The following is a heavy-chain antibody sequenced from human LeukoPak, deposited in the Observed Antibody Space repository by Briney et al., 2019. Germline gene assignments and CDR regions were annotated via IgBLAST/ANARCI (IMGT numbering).Heavy chain of an antibody. D-gene: IGHD2-2*01. CDR2: IRSKDYGGTT. CDR3: TLGRDIVVVPAAPDY. Sequence: GRTLRLSCTASGFTFGDYAMSWFRQAPGQGLEWVGFIRSKDYGGTTEYAASVKGRFTISRDDTKSIAYLQMNSLKTEDTAVYCCTLGRDIVVVPAAPDYWGQGTLVTVSS. V-gene: IGHV3-49*03. CDR1: GFTFGDYA. J-gene: IGHJ4*02.